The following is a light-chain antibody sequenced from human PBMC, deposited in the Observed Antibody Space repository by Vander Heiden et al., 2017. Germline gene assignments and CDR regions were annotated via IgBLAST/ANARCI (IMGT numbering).Light chain of an antibody. CDR1: QGISSW. Sequence: IQMTQSPSSVSASVGGRVTITCRASQGISSWLAWYQQKPVKAPKLLNYAASSLQSPVPSRFSGTGTGTDFTLTIMSLQPEDIATYYCHQATSFGLTFGTGTKVEIK. CDR2: AAS. J-gene: IGKJ4*01. V-gene: IGKV1D-12*01. CDR3: HQATSFGLT.